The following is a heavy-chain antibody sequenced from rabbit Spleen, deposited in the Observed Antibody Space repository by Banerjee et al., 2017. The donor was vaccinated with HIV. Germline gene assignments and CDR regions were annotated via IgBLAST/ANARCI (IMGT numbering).Heavy chain of an antibody. J-gene: IGHJ6*01. Sequence: QEQLVESGGGLVQPGGSLKLSCTASGFPFSNKAVMCWVRQAPGKGLEWIACINAATAKPVYATWAKGRFTISRTSSTTVTLQLNSLTAADTATYFCARGEHFSVGFSAFAIYLDLWGPGTLVTVS. CDR2: INAATAKP. D-gene: IGHD6-1*01. V-gene: IGHV1S45*01. CDR1: GFPFSNKAV. CDR3: ARGEHFSVGFSAFAIYLDL.